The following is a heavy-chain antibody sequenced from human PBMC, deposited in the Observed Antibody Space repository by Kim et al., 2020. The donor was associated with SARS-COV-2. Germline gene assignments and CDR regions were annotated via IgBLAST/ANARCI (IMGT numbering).Heavy chain of an antibody. D-gene: IGHD4-17*01. J-gene: IGHJ6*02. Sequence: SETLSLTCAVYGGSFSGYYWSWIRQPPGKGLERIGEINHSGSTNYNPSLKSRVTISVDTSKNQFSLKLSSVTAADTAGYYCARDRAVTTFYYYYYGRDVGAQGTGVTVSS. V-gene: IGHV4-34*01. CDR3: ARDRAVTTFYYYYYGRDV. CDR2: INHSGST. CDR1: GGSFSGYY.